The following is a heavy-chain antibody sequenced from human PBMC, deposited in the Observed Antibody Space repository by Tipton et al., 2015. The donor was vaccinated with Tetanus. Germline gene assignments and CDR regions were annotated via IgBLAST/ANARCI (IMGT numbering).Heavy chain of an antibody. V-gene: IGHV4-39*01. CDR2: IYSYNGNT. CDR1: GGSISSGTFY. J-gene: IGHJ5*02. Sequence: LRLSCTVSGGSISSGTFYWDWIRPTPGKGLEWIGNIYSYNGNTLQNPSPPSRVTISLDKSKNQFSLKLRSVTAADTGIYFCARTADNWFDPWGQGTRVTVSS. CDR3: ARTADNWFDP. D-gene: IGHD2-21*02.